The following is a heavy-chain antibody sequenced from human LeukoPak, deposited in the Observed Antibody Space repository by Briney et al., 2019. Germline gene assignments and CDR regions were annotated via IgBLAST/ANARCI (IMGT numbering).Heavy chain of an antibody. J-gene: IGHJ5*02. CDR3: ARGPDSGSYFAWFDP. D-gene: IGHD3-10*01. V-gene: IGHV4-4*07. Sequence: SETLSLTCSVSGGSISSYYWSWIRQPAGKGREWIGRIYTTGNTDYNPSLKSRVTMSVDTPRNQLSLKLSSVTAADTAVYYCARGPDSGSYFAWFDPWGQGTLVTVSS. CDR1: GGSISSYY. CDR2: IYTTGNT.